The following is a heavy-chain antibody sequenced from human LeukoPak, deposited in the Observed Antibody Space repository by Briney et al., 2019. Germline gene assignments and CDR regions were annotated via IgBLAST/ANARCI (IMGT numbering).Heavy chain of an antibody. CDR3: ARRDCSSTSCPIVY. J-gene: IGHJ4*02. D-gene: IGHD2-2*01. V-gene: IGHV4-30-4*08. Sequence: SETLSLTCTVSGGSISSGDYYWSWIRQPPGKGLEWIGYIYYSGSTYYNPSLKSRVTISVDTSKNQFSLKLSSVTAADTAVYYCARRDCSSTSCPIVYWGQGTLVTVSS. CDR2: IYYSGST. CDR1: GGSISSGDYY.